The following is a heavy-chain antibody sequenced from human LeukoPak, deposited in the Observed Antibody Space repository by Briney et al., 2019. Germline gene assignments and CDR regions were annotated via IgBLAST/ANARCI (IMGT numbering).Heavy chain of an antibody. V-gene: IGHV3-33*01. J-gene: IGHJ3*02. Sequence: GGSLRLSCAASGFTFSSYGMHWVRQAPGKGLEWVAVILYDGTNTYYADSVKGRVTISRDNSKNTLYLQMNSLRAEDTAVYYCARDFCSGGSCYPDAFDIWGQGTMVTVSS. CDR1: GFTFSSYG. CDR2: ILYDGTNT. CDR3: ARDFCSGGSCYPDAFDI. D-gene: IGHD2-15*01.